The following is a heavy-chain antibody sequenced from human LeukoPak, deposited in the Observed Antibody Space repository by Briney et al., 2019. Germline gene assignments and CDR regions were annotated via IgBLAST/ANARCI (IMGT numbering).Heavy chain of an antibody. Sequence: SVKVSCKASGGTFSSYAFSWVRQAPGQGLEWMGGIIPIVGTTNYAQMFQGRVTITADESTSTAYMELSSLRSEDAAVYYCARGGYYYDSSGYSHLPDYWGQGTLVTVSA. V-gene: IGHV1-69*13. CDR2: IIPIVGTT. CDR1: GGTFSSYA. CDR3: ARGGYYYDSSGYSHLPDY. J-gene: IGHJ4*02. D-gene: IGHD3-22*01.